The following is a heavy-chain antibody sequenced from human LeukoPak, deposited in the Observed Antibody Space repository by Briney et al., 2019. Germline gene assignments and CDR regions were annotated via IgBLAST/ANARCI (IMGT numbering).Heavy chain of an antibody. CDR3: VRDFDAWSAIDI. V-gene: IGHV4-59*01. Sequence: SETLSLTCTVSGGSICGYYWSWIRQPPGKGLEWIGCISYSGSTKYNPSLKSRVSISLDTSKKQFSLHLSSVTAADTAVYYCVRDFDAWSAIDIWGQGTMVTVSS. CDR2: ISYSGST. J-gene: IGHJ3*02. CDR1: GGSICGYY. D-gene: IGHD3-3*01.